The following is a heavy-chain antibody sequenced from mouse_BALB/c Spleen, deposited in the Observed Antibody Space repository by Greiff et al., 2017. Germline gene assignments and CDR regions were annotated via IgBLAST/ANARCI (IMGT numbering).Heavy chain of an antibody. CDR1: GFAFSSYD. CDR2: ISSGGGST. J-gene: IGHJ4*01. V-gene: IGHV5-12-1*01. Sequence: EVKLMESGGGLVKPGGSLKLSCAASGFAFSSYDMSWVRQTPEKRLEWVAYISSGGGSTYYPDTVKGRFTISRDNAKNTLYLQMSSLKSEDTAMYYCASRSTMMTTGGAMDYWGQGTSVTVSS. D-gene: IGHD2-4*01. CDR3: ASRSTMMTTGGAMDY.